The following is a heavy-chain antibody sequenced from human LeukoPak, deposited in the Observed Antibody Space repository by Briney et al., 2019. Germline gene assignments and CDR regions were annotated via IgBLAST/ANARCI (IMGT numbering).Heavy chain of an antibody. Sequence: GGSLRLSCAASGFTFSSYAMHWVRQAPGKGLEWVALISYDGSNKYYADSVKGRFTISRDNPRNTLYLQMNSLRAEDTAVYYCARASGQLVKSDFDYWGQGTLVTVSS. D-gene: IGHD6-13*01. CDR2: ISYDGSNK. CDR3: ARASGQLVKSDFDY. V-gene: IGHV3-30*04. CDR1: GFTFSSYA. J-gene: IGHJ4*02.